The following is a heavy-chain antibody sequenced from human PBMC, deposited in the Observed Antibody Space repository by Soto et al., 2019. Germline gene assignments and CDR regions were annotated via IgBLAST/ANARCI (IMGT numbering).Heavy chain of an antibody. J-gene: IGHJ4*02. Sequence: QVQLVESGGGVVKPGRSLRLSCAASGFTFSSYGMHWVRQAPGKGLEWVAVKWYDGRNTYYADSVKGRFTISRDDSKNTVYLQMNSLRVEDTAVYYCARDWLSRTVDYWGQGTLVTVSS. D-gene: IGHD5-12*01. CDR2: KWYDGRNT. V-gene: IGHV3-33*01. CDR3: ARDWLSRTVDY. CDR1: GFTFSSYG.